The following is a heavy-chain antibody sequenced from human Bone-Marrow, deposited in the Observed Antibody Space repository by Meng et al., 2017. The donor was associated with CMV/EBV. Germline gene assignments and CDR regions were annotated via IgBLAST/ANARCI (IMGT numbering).Heavy chain of an antibody. CDR3: ARDPRFLGATNYYYYYGMDV. D-gene: IGHD3-3*01. Sequence: SVKVSCKASGGTFSSYAISWVRQAPGQGLEWMGGIIPILGIANYAQKFQGRVTITTDESTSTAYMELSSLRSEDTAVYYCARDPRFLGATNYYYYYGMDVWGQGTTVTVSS. J-gene: IGHJ6*02. CDR2: IIPILGIA. V-gene: IGHV1-69*10. CDR1: GGTFSSYA.